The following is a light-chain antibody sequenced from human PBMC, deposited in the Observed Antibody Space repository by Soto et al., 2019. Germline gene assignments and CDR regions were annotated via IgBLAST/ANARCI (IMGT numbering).Light chain of an antibody. V-gene: IGLV2-14*03. CDR3: AAWDDSLNGYV. CDR1: SSDVGGYNY. J-gene: IGLJ1*01. Sequence: QSVLTQPASVSGSTGRSITISCTGTSSDVGGYNYVSWYQQYPGKAPKLMIYDVSNRPSGVPDRFSGSKSGTSASLAISGLQSEDEADYYCAAWDDSLNGYVFGTGTKVTVL. CDR2: DVS.